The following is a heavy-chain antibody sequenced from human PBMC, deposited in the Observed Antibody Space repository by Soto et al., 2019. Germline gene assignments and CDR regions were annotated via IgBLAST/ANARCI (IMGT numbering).Heavy chain of an antibody. CDR2: IWYDGSNK. Sequence: QVQLVESGGGVVQPGRSLRLSCAASGFTFSSYGMHWVHQAPGKGLEWVAVIWYDGSNKYYADSVKGRFTISRDNSKNTLDRQMNSLRAEDTAVYYCARAMTTVTTGWFDPWGQGTLVTVSS. CDR1: GFTFSSYG. D-gene: IGHD4-17*01. CDR3: ARAMTTVTTGWFDP. V-gene: IGHV3-33*01. J-gene: IGHJ5*02.